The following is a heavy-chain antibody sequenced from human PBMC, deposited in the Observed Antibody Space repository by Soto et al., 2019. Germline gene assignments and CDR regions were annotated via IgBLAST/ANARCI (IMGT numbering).Heavy chain of an antibody. Sequence: QVQLVESGGGVVQSGGSLRLSCADPAFSFNKYALHWIRQAPGEGLEWVAVLSPNGENQYYRDSVRGRFTISRDTSKSTLYQQMTSLRPEDTAVYYCATGAAFYYDTSRFWGQGTLVTVSS. CDR1: AFSFNKYA. CDR2: LSPNGENQ. J-gene: IGHJ4*02. D-gene: IGHD3-22*01. CDR3: ATGAAFYYDTSRF. V-gene: IGHV3-30*04.